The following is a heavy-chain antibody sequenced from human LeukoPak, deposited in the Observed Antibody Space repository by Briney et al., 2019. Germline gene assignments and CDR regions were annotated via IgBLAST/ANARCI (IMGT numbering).Heavy chain of an antibody. CDR2: IKQDGSEK. Sequence: GGPLRLSCAASGFTFSSYWMTWVRQAPGKGLEWVASIKQDGSEKYYVDSVKGRFTISRDDAENSLYPQMNSLRAEDTAVYYCARDRHNLYYFDSSGSDYWGQGTLVTVSS. J-gene: IGHJ4*02. CDR1: GFTFSSYW. CDR3: ARDRHNLYYFDSSGSDY. D-gene: IGHD3-22*01. V-gene: IGHV3-7*01.